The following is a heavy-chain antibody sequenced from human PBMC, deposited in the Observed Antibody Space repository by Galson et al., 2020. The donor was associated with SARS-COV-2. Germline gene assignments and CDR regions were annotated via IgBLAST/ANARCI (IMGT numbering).Heavy chain of an antibody. CDR1: GYTFTGYY. CDR3: ARVGAAAGWYYYYGMDV. D-gene: IGHD6-13*01. Sequence: ASVTVSCKASGYTFTGYYMHWVRQAPGQGLEWMGWINPNSGGTNDAHTFQGRVTMTRDTSISTAYMELSRLRSDDTAVYYCARVGAAAGWYYYYGMDVWGQGTTVTVSS. V-gene: IGHV1-2*07. CDR2: INPNSGGT. J-gene: IGHJ6*02.